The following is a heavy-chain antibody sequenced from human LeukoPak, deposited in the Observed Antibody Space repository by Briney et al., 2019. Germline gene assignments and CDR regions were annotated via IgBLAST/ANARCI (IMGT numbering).Heavy chain of an antibody. J-gene: IGHJ4*02. Sequence: GASVKVSCTASGYTFTSYYMHWVRQAPGQGLEWMGWINPNSGGTNYAQKFQGWVTMTRDTSISTAYMELSRLRSDDTAVYYCARVPIFGVVNYFDYWGQGTLVTVSS. CDR3: ARVPIFGVVNYFDY. V-gene: IGHV1-2*04. CDR1: GYTFTSYY. D-gene: IGHD3-3*01. CDR2: INPNSGGT.